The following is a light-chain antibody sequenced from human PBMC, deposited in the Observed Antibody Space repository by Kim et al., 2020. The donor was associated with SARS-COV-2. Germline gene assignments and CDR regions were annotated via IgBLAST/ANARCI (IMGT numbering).Light chain of an antibody. J-gene: IGLJ1*01. CDR3: SSHTTSSTYV. CDR1: SSDVGNYNS. CDR2: DVS. V-gene: IGLV2-14*03. Sequence: QSITLSCTGTSSDVGNYNSVSWYKQPPGTAPKLLIYDVSERASGISNRFSGSQSGNTASLTVSGLRAEDEAHYYCSSHTTSSTYVFGSGTKVTVL.